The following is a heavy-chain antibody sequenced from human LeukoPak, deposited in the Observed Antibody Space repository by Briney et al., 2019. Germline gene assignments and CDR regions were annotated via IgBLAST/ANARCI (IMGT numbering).Heavy chain of an antibody. CDR2: MYYTGST. CDR3: ARVRAAAIPYYFDY. V-gene: IGHV4-38-2*02. Sequence: SETLSLTCTVSGYSMSSGYYWGWIRQPPGKGLEWIGSMYYTGSTYYNPSLKTRVTISVDTSKNQFSLKLTSVTAADTAAYYCARVRAAAIPYYFDYWGQGTLVTVSS. CDR1: GYSMSSGYY. J-gene: IGHJ4*02. D-gene: IGHD6-13*01.